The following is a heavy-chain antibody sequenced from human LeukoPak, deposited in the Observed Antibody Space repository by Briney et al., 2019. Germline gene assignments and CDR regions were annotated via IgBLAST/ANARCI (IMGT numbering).Heavy chain of an antibody. CDR1: GGTFSSYA. J-gene: IGHJ5*02. CDR3: ARGAMIVVAHLNWFDP. Sequence: SVKVSCKASGGTFSSYAISWVRQAPGQGLEWMGRIIPILGIANYARKFQGRVTITADKSMSTAYMELSSLRSEDTAVYYCARGAMIVVAHLNWFDPWGQGTLVTVSS. V-gene: IGHV1-69*04. D-gene: IGHD3-22*01. CDR2: IIPILGIA.